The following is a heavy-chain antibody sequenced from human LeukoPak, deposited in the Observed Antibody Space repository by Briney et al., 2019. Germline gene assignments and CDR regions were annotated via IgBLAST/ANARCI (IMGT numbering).Heavy chain of an antibody. D-gene: IGHD3-3*01. V-gene: IGHV3-23*01. Sequence: PGGSLRLSCAASGFTFSSYAMSWVRRAPGKGLEWVSAISGSGGSTYYADSVKGRFTISRDNSKNTLYLQMNSLRAEDTAVYYCAKDQNYDFWSGNWFDPWGQGTLVTVSS. CDR1: GFTFSSYA. CDR3: AKDQNYDFWSGNWFDP. CDR2: ISGSGGST. J-gene: IGHJ5*02.